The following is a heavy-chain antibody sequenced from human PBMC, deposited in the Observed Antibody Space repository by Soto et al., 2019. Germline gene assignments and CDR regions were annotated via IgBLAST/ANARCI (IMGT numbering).Heavy chain of an antibody. CDR3: AKSPGMYYYDSSGYYHYDY. V-gene: IGHV3-23*01. CDR2: ISGSGVST. J-gene: IGHJ4*02. Sequence: PGGSLRLSCAASGFTFSSYAMSWVRQAPGKGPDWVSAISGSGVSTYYADSVKGRFTISRDNSKNTLYLQMNSLRAEDTAVYYCAKSPGMYYYDSSGYYHYDYWGQGTLVTVSS. D-gene: IGHD3-22*01. CDR1: GFTFSSYA.